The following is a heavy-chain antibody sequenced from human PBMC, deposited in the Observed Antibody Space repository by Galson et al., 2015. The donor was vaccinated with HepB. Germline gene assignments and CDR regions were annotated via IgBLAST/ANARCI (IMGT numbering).Heavy chain of an antibody. CDR1: GFTFSSYA. D-gene: IGHD3-10*01. CDR2: ISDDGSNK. CDR3: ARGTQNVLLWFGELARAFDI. V-gene: IGHV3-30-3*01. J-gene: IGHJ3*02. Sequence: SLRLSCAASGFTFSSYAMHWVRQAPGKGLEWVAGISDDGSNKYYADSVKGRFTISRDNSKNTPYLQMNSLRAEDTAVYYCARGTQNVLLWFGELARAFDIWGQGTMVTVSS.